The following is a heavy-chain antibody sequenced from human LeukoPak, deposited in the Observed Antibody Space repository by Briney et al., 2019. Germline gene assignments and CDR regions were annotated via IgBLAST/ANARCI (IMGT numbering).Heavy chain of an antibody. V-gene: IGHV3-23*01. CDR2: ISGSGGST. Sequence: GGSLRLSCAASGFTFSSYAMSWVRQAPGKGLEWVSAISGSGGSTYYADSVKGRFTISRDNAKNTLYLQMNSLRAEDTAVYYCAKNWVASSWFNWFDPWGQGTLVTVPS. D-gene: IGHD6-13*01. CDR3: AKNWVASSWFNWFDP. J-gene: IGHJ5*02. CDR1: GFTFSSYA.